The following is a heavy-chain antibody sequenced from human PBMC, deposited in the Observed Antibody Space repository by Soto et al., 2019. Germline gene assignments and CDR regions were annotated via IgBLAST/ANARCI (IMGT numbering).Heavy chain of an antibody. CDR3: ANWDSSTGWFDP. CDR2: ISGSGGST. V-gene: IGHV3-23*01. CDR1: GFTFSSCA. Sequence: GGSLRLSCAASGFTFSSCAMSWVRQAPGKGLEWVSAISGSGGSTYYADSVKGRFTISRDNSKNTLYLQMNSLRAEDTAVYYCANWDSSTGWFDPWGQGTLVTVSS. J-gene: IGHJ5*02. D-gene: IGHD6-13*01.